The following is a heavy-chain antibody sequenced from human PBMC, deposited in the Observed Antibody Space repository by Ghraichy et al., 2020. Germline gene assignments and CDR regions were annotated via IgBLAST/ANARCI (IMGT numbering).Heavy chain of an antibody. CDR3: AKSAGGYCTGGSCFNFDL. CDR2: ISGNGGTT. CDR1: GFTFSNYA. J-gene: IGHJ2*01. Sequence: GGSLRLSCAASGFTFSNYAMTWVRQAPGKGLEWVSGISGNGGTTYYADSVKGRFTISRDNSKNTLYLQMNSLRAEDTAVYYCAKSAGGYCTGGSCFNFDLWGRGTLVTVSS. D-gene: IGHD2-15*01. V-gene: IGHV3-23*01.